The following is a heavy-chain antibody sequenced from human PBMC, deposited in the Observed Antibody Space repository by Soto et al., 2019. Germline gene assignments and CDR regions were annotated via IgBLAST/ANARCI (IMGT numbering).Heavy chain of an antibody. CDR1: GFTFSSYW. CDR2: INSAGSAS. Sequence: EVQLVESGGGLVQPGGSLGLSCVGSGFTFSSYWMHWVRQVPGKGPVWVSRINSAGSASSYVDFVKGRFTVSRDNAKNTLYLEMNSLSAEDTAVYYCATGGFSYGWGYWGQGTLVTVSS. CDR3: ATGGFSYGWGY. J-gene: IGHJ4*02. V-gene: IGHV3-74*01. D-gene: IGHD5-18*01.